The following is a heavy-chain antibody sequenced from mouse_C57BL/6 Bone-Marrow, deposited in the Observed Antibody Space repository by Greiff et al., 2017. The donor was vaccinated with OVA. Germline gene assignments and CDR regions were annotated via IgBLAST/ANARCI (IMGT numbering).Heavy chain of an antibody. CDR1: GYAFTNYL. CDR2: INPGSGGT. CDR3: ATSTVLRGFAY. J-gene: IGHJ3*01. D-gene: IGHD1-1*01. Sequence: VKLQQSGAELVRPGTSVKVSCKASGYAFTNYLIEWVKQRPGQGLEWIGVINPGSGGTNYNEKFKGKATLTADKSSSTAYMQLSSLTSEDSAVYFCATSTVLRGFAYWGQGTLVTVSA. V-gene: IGHV1-54*01.